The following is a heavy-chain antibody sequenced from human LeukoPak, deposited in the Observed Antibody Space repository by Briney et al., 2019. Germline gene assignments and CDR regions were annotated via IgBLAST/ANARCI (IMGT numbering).Heavy chain of an antibody. D-gene: IGHD6-19*01. J-gene: IGHJ3*02. V-gene: IGHV3-66*02. CDR1: GFTVSRNY. Sequence: PGGSLRLSCAASGFTVSRNYMSWVRQAPGKGLEWVSVIYSGGSTYYADSVKGRFTISRDNSKNTLYLQMNSLRAEDTAVYYCARDPDSGWDAFDIWGQGTMVTVSS. CDR2: IYSGGST. CDR3: ARDPDSGWDAFDI.